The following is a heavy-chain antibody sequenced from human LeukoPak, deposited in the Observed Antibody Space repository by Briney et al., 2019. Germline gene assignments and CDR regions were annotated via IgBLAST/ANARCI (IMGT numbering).Heavy chain of an antibody. Sequence: GGSLRLSCAASGFTFSNYWMNWVRQAPGKGLEWVANIKQDGSDKYYVDSVKGRFTISRDIAKNSLYLQMNSLRAEDTAVYYCAREKGNYDGYYNYYMDVWGKGTTVTVSS. CDR2: IKQDGSDK. CDR3: AREKGNYDGYYNYYMDV. V-gene: IGHV3-7*01. J-gene: IGHJ6*03. D-gene: IGHD4-11*01. CDR1: GFTFSNYW.